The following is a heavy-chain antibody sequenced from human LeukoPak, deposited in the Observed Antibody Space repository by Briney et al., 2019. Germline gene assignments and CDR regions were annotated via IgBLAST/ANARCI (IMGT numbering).Heavy chain of an antibody. D-gene: IGHD3-9*01. CDR2: IKQDGSEK. CDR1: GFTFSSYW. CDR3: ARSVGGYYDILTGYHDGDAFDI. J-gene: IGHJ3*02. Sequence: GGSLRLSCAASGFTFSSYWMSWVRQAPGKGLEWVANIKQDGSEKYYVDSVKGRFTISRDNAKNSLYLQMNSLRAEDTAVYYCARSVGGYYDILTGYHDGDAFDIWGQGTMVTVSS. V-gene: IGHV3-7*01.